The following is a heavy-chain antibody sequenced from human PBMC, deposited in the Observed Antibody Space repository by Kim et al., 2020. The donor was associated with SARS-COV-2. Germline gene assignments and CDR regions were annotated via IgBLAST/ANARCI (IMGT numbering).Heavy chain of an antibody. CDR3: ARVPLTAGLNWFDP. D-gene: IGHD6-19*01. V-gene: IGHV1-18*01. CDR2: ISAYNGNT. Sequence: ASVKVSCKASGYTFTSYGISWVRQAPGQGLEWMGWISAYNGNTNYAQKLQGRVTMTTDTSTSTAYMELRSLRSDDTAVYYCARVPLTAGLNWFDPWGQGTLVTVSS. J-gene: IGHJ5*02. CDR1: GYTFTSYG.